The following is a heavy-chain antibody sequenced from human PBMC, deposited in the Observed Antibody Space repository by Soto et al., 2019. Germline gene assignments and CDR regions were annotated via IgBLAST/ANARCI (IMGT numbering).Heavy chain of an antibody. CDR1: GFTFSSCA. CDR3: AKGRSYYCYYGVDV. V-gene: IGHV3-23*01. CDR2: FIDSGAST. J-gene: IGHJ6*02. Sequence: EVQLLESGGGLVQPGGSLRLSCSASGFTFSSCAMGWVRQAPGKGLEWVSDFIDSGASTYYADSVKGRFTISRDNSKSTLYLQMNRLRAEDTDLYYCAKGRSYYCYYGVDVWGQGTTGTGSS.